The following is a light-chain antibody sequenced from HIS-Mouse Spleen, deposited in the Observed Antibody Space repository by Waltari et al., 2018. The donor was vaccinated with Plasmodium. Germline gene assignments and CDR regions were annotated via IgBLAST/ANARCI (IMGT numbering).Light chain of an antibody. CDR3: CSYAGGYTWV. CDR2: DVS. V-gene: IGLV2-11*01. J-gene: IGLJ3*02. Sequence: QSALTQPRSVSGSPGQSVTISCTGTSSDVGCYNYFSWYQQHPGKAPKLMIYDVSKRPSGVPDRFSGSKSGNTASLTISGLQAEDEADYYCCSYAGGYTWVFGGGTKLTVL. CDR1: SSDVGCYNY.